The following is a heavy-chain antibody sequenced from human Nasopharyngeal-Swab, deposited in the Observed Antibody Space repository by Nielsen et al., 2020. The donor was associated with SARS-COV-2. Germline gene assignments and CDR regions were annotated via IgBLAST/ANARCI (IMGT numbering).Heavy chain of an antibody. Sequence: ASVKVSCKASGYTFTDYYMHWVRQAPGQGLEWMGRINPNSGGTNYAQKFQGRVTMTRDTSISTVYMELSRLRSDDTAVYYCARVSYSTYDYWGQGTLVTVSS. V-gene: IGHV1-2*06. CDR2: INPNSGGT. D-gene: IGHD4-11*01. CDR1: GYTFTDYY. J-gene: IGHJ4*02. CDR3: ARVSYSTYDY.